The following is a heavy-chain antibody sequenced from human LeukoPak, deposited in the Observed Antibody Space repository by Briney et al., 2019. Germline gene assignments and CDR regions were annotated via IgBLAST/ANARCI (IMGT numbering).Heavy chain of an antibody. Sequence: PGGSLRLSCAASGFTFSSYGMHWVRQASGKGLEWVGRIRSKANGYTTAYGASVKGRFTISRDDSQRATYVQMNSLKIEDTAVYYCTRLAGGDAFDIWGPGTMVTVSS. D-gene: IGHD2-15*01. CDR3: TRLAGGDAFDI. CDR1: GFTFSSYG. CDR2: IRSKANGYTT. J-gene: IGHJ3*02. V-gene: IGHV3-73*01.